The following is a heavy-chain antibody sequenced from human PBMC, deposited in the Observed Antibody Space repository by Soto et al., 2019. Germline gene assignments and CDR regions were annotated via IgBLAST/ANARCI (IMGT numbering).Heavy chain of an antibody. J-gene: IGHJ4*02. CDR2: INHSGST. CDR1: GGSFSGYY. V-gene: IGHV4-34*01. CDR3: ARDSSGYYVYFDY. D-gene: IGHD3-22*01. Sequence: QVQLQQWGAGLLKPSATLSLTCAVYGGSFSGYYWSWIRQPPGKGLEWIGEINHSGSTNYNPSLKSRVPISVDTSKHQFSRKLSSVTAADTAVYYCARDSSGYYVYFDYWGQGTLVTVSS.